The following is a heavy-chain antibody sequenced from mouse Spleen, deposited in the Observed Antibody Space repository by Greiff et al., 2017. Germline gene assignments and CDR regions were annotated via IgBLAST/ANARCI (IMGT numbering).Heavy chain of an antibody. V-gene: IGHV1-80*01. CDR2: IYPGDGDT. CDR1: GYAFSSYW. CDR3: ARSDGYYDWYFDV. J-gene: IGHJ1*01. Sequence: QVQLKQSGAELVKPGASVKISCKASGYAFSSYWMNWVKQRPGKGLEWIGQIYPGDGDTNYNGKFKGKATLTADKSSSTAYMQLSSLTSEDSAVYFCARSDGYYDWYFDVWGAGTTVTVSS. D-gene: IGHD2-3*01.